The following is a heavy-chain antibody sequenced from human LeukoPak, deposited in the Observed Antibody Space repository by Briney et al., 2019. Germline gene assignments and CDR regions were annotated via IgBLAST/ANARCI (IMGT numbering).Heavy chain of an antibody. CDR2: IKQDGSEK. CDR3: ERDATVAYDSGYGHFDY. V-gene: IGHV3-7*01. D-gene: IGHD5-12*01. Sequence: GALRLFCAASDFTFISVWLSWVRQDPGKGLEWGANIKQDGSEKYFVASVKGRFTISRDNAKNSLYLEMNSLRAEDTAVYYCERDATVAYDSGYGHFDYWGQGILVAVSS. CDR1: DFTFISVW. J-gene: IGHJ4*02.